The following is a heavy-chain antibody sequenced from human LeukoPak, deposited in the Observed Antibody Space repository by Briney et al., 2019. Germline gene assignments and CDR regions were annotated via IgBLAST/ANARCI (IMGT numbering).Heavy chain of an antibody. CDR3: ARESRRCSGGSCYRYYFDY. D-gene: IGHD2-15*01. CDR1: GFTFDDYA. Sequence: GGSLRLSCAASGFTFDDYAMHWVRQAPGKGLEWVSGISWNSGSIGYADSVKGRFTISRDNAKNSLYLQMNSLRAEDTAVYYCARESRRCSGGSCYRYYFDYWGQGTLVTASS. CDR2: ISWNSGSI. V-gene: IGHV3-9*01. J-gene: IGHJ4*02.